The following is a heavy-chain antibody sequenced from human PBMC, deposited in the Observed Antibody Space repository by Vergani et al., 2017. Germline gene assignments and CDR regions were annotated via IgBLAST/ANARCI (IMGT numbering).Heavy chain of an antibody. CDR2: INAGNGNT. J-gene: IGHJ4*02. CDR3: ARDGYFDWLFFFDY. V-gene: IGHV1-3*01. D-gene: IGHD3-9*01. CDR1: GYTFTSYA. Sequence: QVPLVQSGAEVKKPGASVKVSCKASGYTFTSYAMHWVRQAPGQRLEWMGWINAGNGNTKYSQKFQGRVTITRDTSASTAHMELSSLRSEDTAVYYCARDGYFDWLFFFDYWGQGTLVTVSS.